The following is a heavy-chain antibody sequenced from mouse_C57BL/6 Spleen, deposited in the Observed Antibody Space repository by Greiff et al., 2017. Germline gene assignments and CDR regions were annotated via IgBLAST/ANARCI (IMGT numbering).Heavy chain of an antibody. CDR1: GYTFTSYW. J-gene: IGHJ4*01. CDR2: IHPNSGST. Sequence: VQLQQPGAELVKPGASVTLSCKASGYTFTSYWMHWVKQRPGQGLEWIGMIHPNSGSTNYNEKFKSKATLTVDKSSSTAYMQLSSLTSEDSAVYYCARITTVVATYYYAMDYWGQGTSVTVSS. V-gene: IGHV1-64*01. CDR3: ARITTVVATYYYAMDY. D-gene: IGHD1-1*01.